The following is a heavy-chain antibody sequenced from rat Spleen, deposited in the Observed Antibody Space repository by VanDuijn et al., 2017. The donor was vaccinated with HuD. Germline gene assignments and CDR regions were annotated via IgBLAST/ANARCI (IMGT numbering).Heavy chain of an antibody. V-gene: IGHV2S8*01. CDR3: TRSWGYYYDGSPQWFAY. J-gene: IGHJ3*01. CDR2: ISSGGTT. CDR1: GFSLTANG. D-gene: IGHD1-12*03. Sequence: QVQLKESGPGLVQPSQTLSLTCTVSGFSLTANGVSWVRQPPGKGLEWIAAISSGGTTYYNSVLKSRLRISRDTSKSQVFLKMNSLQTDDTAIYFCTRSWGYYYDGSPQWFAYWGQGTLVTVSS.